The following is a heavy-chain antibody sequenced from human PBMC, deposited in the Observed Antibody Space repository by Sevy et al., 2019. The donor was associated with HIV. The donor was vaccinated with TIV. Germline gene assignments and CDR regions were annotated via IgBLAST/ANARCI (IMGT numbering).Heavy chain of an antibody. CDR1: GFTFDDFA. V-gene: IGHV3-9*01. CDR2: LNWDSGSV. Sequence: GGSLRLSCAASGFTFDDFAMHWVRQVPGKGLEWVSGLNWDSGSVAYADSVKGRFTISRDNAKNALFLQMNSLRAEDKGLYYCAKDIGATGIAVVANWGQGIQVTVSS. D-gene: IGHD6-19*01. J-gene: IGHJ4*02. CDR3: AKDIGATGIAVVAN.